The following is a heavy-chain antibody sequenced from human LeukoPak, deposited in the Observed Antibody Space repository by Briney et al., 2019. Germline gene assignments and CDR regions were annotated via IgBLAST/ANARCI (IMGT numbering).Heavy chain of an antibody. CDR1: GFSFSRYW. V-gene: IGHV5-51*01. CDR2: ISPGDLEI. Sequence: GESLKISCKTSGFSFSRYWIAWVRQMPGKGLEWMGIISPGDLEIRYSPSFQGQVTISADKSISTAFLQWSSLKASDTAIYFCARRTYFDTRHFDYWGQGTLVTVSS. J-gene: IGHJ4*02. CDR3: ARRTYFDTRHFDY. D-gene: IGHD3-22*01.